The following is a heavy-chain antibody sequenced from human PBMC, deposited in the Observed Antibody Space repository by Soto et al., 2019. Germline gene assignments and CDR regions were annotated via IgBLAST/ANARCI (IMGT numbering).Heavy chain of an antibody. CDR1: GYSFTTYP. D-gene: IGHD6-19*01. CDR3: AREGSGGDFDN. V-gene: IGHV1-18*01. CDR2: VSTYNGNT. J-gene: IGHJ4*02. Sequence: GASVKVSCKASGYSFTTYPITWVRQAPGQGLEWLGWVSTYNGNTNYAQGLQGRVSMTTDTSTSTAYLELRNLRPDDTAVYYCAREGSGGDFDNWGQGTPVTVSS.